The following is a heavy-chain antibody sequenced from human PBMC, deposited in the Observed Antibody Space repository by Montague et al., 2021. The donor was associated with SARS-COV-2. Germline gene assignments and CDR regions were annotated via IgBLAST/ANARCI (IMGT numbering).Heavy chain of an antibody. D-gene: IGHD2-8*01. V-gene: IGHV6-1*01. J-gene: IGHJ5*02. CDR3: ARGDPYCTNGVCYTGNWFDP. CDR1: GDSVGVESAA. Sequence: CAISGDSVGVESAAWSWDRQTPAREFQSKVVRYYRSEWYNDYAVSVKSRITINPDTSKNQFSLQLNSVTPEDTAMYYCARGDPYCTNGVCYTGNWFDPWGQGTLVTVSS. CDR2: RYYRSEWYN.